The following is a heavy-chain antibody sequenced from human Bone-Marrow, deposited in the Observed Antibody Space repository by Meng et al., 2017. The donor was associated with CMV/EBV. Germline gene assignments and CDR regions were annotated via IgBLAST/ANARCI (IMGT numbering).Heavy chain of an antibody. V-gene: IGHV3-53*01. CDR3: ARMYYDFWSGSRELDY. D-gene: IGHD3-3*01. Sequence: GGSLRLSCAASGFPVSSNYMSWVRQAPGKGLEWVSVIYSGDSTYYADSVKGRFTISRDNSKNTLYLQMNSLRAEDTAVYYCARMYYDFWSGSRELDYWGQGTLVTVSS. J-gene: IGHJ4*02. CDR2: IYSGDST. CDR1: GFPVSSNY.